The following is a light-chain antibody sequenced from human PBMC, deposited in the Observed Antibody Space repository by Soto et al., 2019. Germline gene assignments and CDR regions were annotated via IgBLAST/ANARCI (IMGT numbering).Light chain of an antibody. Sequence: SYELTQPPSVSVSPGQTASITCSGDKLGDKYACWYQQKPGQSPVLVIYQDSKRPSGIPERFSGSNSGNTATLTISGTQAIDEADYYCQAWDSSAAVVFGGGTKRTVL. V-gene: IGLV3-1*01. CDR2: QDS. CDR3: QAWDSSAAVV. J-gene: IGLJ2*01. CDR1: KLGDKY.